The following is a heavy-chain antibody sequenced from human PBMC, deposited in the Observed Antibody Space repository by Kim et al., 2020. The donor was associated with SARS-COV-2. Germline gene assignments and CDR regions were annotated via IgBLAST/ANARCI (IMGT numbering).Heavy chain of an antibody. Sequence: GGSLRLSCAASGFTFSSYAMHWVRQAPGKGLEWVAVISYDGSNKYYEDSVKGRFTISRDNSKNTLYLQMNSLRAEDTAVYYCARELFSWGQGTLVTVSS. CDR1: GFTFSSYA. V-gene: IGHV3-30-3*01. D-gene: IGHD2-21*01. CDR3: ARELFS. CDR2: ISYDGSNK. J-gene: IGHJ5*02.